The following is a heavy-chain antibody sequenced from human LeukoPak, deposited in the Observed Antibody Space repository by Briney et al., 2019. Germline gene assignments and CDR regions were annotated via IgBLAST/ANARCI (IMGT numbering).Heavy chain of an antibody. J-gene: IGHJ3*02. Sequence: GGSLRLSCAASGFTFSSYAVSWVRQAPGKGLEWVSSMSISGGSTYYADSVKGRFAISRDNSKNTLYLQMNSLRAEDTAVYYCARRGTALNYYDSSGYGAFDIWGQGTMVTVSS. CDR1: GFTFSSYA. CDR2: MSISGGST. D-gene: IGHD3-22*01. V-gene: IGHV3-23*01. CDR3: ARRGTALNYYDSSGYGAFDI.